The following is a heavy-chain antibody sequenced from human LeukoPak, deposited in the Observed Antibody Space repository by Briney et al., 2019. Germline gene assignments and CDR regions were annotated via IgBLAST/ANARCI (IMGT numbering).Heavy chain of an antibody. J-gene: IGHJ4*02. CDR3: ARFDYSGYNSHGDY. CDR2: IKQDGSEK. CDR1: GFTFSSYW. Sequence: GGSLRLSCAASGFTFSSYWMSWVRQAPGKGLEWVANIKQDGSEKYYVDSVKGRFTISRDNARNSLYLQMNSLRAEDTAVYYCARFDYSGYNSHGDYWGQGTLVTVSS. D-gene: IGHD5-12*01. V-gene: IGHV3-7*01.